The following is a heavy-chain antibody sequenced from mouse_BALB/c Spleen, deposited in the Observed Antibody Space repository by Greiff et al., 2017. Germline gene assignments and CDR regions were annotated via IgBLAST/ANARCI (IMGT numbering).Heavy chain of an antibody. V-gene: IGHV1S56*01. J-gene: IGHJ4*01. CDR2: IYPGDGST. D-gene: IGHD2-3*01. CDR1: GYTFTSYY. Sequence: VQLQQSGPELVKPGASVKMSCKASGYTFTSYYIHWVKQRPGQGLEWIGWIYPGDGSTKYNEKFKGKTTLTADKSSSTAYMLLSSLTSEDSAIYFCAKGDGYYAMDYWGQGTSVTVSS. CDR3: AKGDGYYAMDY.